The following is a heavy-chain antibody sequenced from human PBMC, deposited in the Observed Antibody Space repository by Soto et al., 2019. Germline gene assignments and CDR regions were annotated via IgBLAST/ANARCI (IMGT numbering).Heavy chain of an antibody. CDR1: GFTFSSYW. CDR3: ASGQLVTRLFDY. CDR2: INSDGSST. Sequence: GGSLRLSCAASGFTFSSYWMHWVRQAPGKGLVWVSRINSDGSSTSYADSVKGRFTISRDNAKNTLYLQMNSLRAEDTAVYYCASGQLVTRLFDYWGQGTLVTVSS. V-gene: IGHV3-74*01. D-gene: IGHD1-1*01. J-gene: IGHJ4*02.